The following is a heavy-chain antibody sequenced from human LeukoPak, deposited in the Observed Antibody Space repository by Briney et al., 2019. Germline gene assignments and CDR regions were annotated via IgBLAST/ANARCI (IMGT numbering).Heavy chain of an antibody. D-gene: IGHD2-21*02. CDR1: GFTFSSYA. CDR3: ARDPEVTATRGLDY. Sequence: GGSLRLSCAASGFTFSSYAMHWVRQAPGKGLEWVAVISYDGSNKYYADSVKGRFTISRDNSKNTLYLQMNSLRAEDTAVYYCARDPEVTATRGLDYWGQGTLVTVSS. CDR2: ISYDGSNK. V-gene: IGHV3-30-3*01. J-gene: IGHJ4*02.